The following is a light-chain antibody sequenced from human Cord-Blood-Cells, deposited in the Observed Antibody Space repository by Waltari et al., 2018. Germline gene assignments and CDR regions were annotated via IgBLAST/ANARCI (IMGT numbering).Light chain of an antibody. CDR3: HQRSNWLSWT. CDR1: HSVSSY. V-gene: IGKV3-11*01. Sequence: EIVLTQSPATLSLSPGESATLPCRASHSVSSYLARYQQKPGQAPRLLIYDASNRAAGIPARFSGGGSGTTFTITISSLEPEDFAVYYCHQRSNWLSWTFGQGTKVEIK. CDR2: DAS. J-gene: IGKJ1*01.